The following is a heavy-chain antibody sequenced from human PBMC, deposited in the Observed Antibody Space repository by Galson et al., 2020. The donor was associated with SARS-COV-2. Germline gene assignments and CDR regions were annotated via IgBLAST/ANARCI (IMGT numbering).Heavy chain of an antibody. Sequence: SETLSLTCTVSGGSISSYYWSWIRQPPGKGLEWIGYIFYSGSTSYSGSTNYNPSLKSRVTISVDTSKNQFSLKLSSVTAADMAVYYCARESGWLQSFDYWGQGTLVTVSS. CDR1: GGSISSYY. J-gene: IGHJ4*02. CDR2: IFYSGSTSYSGST. D-gene: IGHD5-12*01. CDR3: ARESGWLQSFDY. V-gene: IGHV4-59*13.